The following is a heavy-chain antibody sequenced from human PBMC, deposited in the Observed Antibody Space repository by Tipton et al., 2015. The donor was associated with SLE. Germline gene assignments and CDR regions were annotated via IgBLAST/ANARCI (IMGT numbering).Heavy chain of an antibody. J-gene: IGHJ6*02. Sequence: GSLRLSCAASGFTFSSYSMNWVRQAPGKGLEWVSSISSSSSYIYYADSVKGRFTISRDNAKNSLYLQMNSLRAEDTAVYYCARDGSGGYYYGMDVWGQGTTVTVSS. CDR3: ARDGSGGYYYGMDV. V-gene: IGHV3-21*01. CDR1: GFTFSSYS. CDR2: ISSSSSYI.